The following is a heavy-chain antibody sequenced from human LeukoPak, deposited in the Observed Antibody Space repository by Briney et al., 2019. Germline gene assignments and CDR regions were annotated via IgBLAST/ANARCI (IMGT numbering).Heavy chain of an antibody. Sequence: PGGSLRLSCAASGFIFSDYYMGWVRQAPGKGLEWVSYISNKGSSSTTYYADSVKGRFIISRDDAKSSVYLQMSSLRAEDTAVYYCVRDRFLAWSDGVGEDFFFMDVWGKGTTVTVSS. CDR3: VRDRFLAWSDGVGEDFFFMDV. CDR1: GFIFSDYY. V-gene: IGHV3-11*04. CDR2: ISNKGSSSTT. J-gene: IGHJ6*03. D-gene: IGHD3-3*01.